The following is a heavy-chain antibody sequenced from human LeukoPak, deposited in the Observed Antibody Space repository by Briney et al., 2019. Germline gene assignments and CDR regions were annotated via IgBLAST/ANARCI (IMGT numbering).Heavy chain of an antibody. CDR1: GGSISSYY. V-gene: IGHV4-59*01. CDR3: ARVWSDSSGYYIYYFDY. D-gene: IGHD3-22*01. J-gene: IGHJ4*02. Sequence: SETLSHTCTVSGGSISSYYWSWIRQPPGKGLEWIGYIYYSGSTNYNPSLKSRVTISVDTSKNQFSLKLSSVTAADTAVYSCARVWSDSSGYYIYYFDYWGQGTLVTVSS. CDR2: IYYSGST.